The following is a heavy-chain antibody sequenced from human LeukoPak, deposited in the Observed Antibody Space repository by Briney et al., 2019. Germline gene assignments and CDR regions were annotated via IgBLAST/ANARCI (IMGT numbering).Heavy chain of an antibody. CDR2: IKQDGSEK. J-gene: IGHJ5*02. Sequence: GGSLRLSCAASGFTFSSYWMSWVRQAPGKGLEWVANIKQDGSEKYYVDSVKGRFTISRDNAKNSLYLQMNSLRAEDTAVYYCARQARWVVPAAIRENNWFDPWGQGTLVTVSS. CDR3: ARQARWVVPAAIRENNWFDP. V-gene: IGHV3-7*01. CDR1: GFTFSSYW. D-gene: IGHD2-2*02.